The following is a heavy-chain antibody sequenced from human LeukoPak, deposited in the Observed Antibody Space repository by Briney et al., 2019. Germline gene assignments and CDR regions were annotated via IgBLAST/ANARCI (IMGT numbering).Heavy chain of an antibody. CDR1: GFTFSSYW. Sequence: GGSLRLSCAASGFTFSSYWMSWVRQAPGKGLEWVANIKQDGSEKYYVDSVKGRFTISRDNAKNSLYLQMNSLRAEDTAAYYCARYYDFWSGLPFDYWGQGTLVTVSS. CDR2: IKQDGSEK. CDR3: ARYYDFWSGLPFDY. V-gene: IGHV3-7*01. J-gene: IGHJ4*02. D-gene: IGHD3-3*01.